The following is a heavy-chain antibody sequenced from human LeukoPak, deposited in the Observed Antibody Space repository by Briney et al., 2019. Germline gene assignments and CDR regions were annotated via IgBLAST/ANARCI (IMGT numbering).Heavy chain of an antibody. J-gene: IGHJ6*02. D-gene: IGHD2-15*01. CDR1: GFTFSRYT. CDR2: ISHDGSNK. CDR3: ARALGYCSGGSCYGDYYYGMDV. V-gene: IGHV3-30*04. Sequence: PGRSLRLSCAASGFTFSRYTMHWVRQAPGKGLEWVAFISHDGSNKYYADSVQGRFTISRDSSKNTLYVQMNSLRAEDTAVYYCARALGYCSGGSCYGDYYYGMDVWGQGTTVTVSS.